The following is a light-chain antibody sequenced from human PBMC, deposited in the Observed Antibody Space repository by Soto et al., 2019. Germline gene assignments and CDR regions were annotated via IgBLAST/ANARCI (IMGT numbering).Light chain of an antibody. Sequence: EIVLTQSPGTLSLSPGERATLSCRASQSISSTLLAWYQLKPGQAPRLLIYGASNRDTGIPDRFSGSGSGTDFTLTISRLEPEDIAMYYCQQYGYSPAITFGQGTRLEIK. J-gene: IGKJ5*01. CDR3: QQYGYSPAIT. CDR1: QSISSTL. V-gene: IGKV3-20*01. CDR2: GAS.